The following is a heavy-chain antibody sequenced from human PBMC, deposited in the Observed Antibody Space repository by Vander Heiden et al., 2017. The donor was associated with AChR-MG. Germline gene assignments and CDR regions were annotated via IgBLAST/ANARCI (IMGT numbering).Heavy chain of an antibody. Sequence: EVQLVESGGGVVQPGGSLRLSYAASGITLDDYTMRRVRQAPGKGLEWVSLISWEGGTTYYADSVKGRFTISRDNNKNSLCLQINSLRTEDTALYYCVKDMAYGSGRGGMDVWGQGTTVTVS. D-gene: IGHD3-10*01. CDR3: VKDMAYGSGRGGMDV. V-gene: IGHV3-43*01. CDR2: ISWEGGTT. CDR1: GITLDDYT. J-gene: IGHJ6*02.